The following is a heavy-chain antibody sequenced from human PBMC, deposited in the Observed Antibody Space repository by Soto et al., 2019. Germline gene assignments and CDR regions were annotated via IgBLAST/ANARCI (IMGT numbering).Heavy chain of an antibody. J-gene: IGHJ5*02. V-gene: IGHV3-73*02. CDR1: GFTFSDST. Sequence: EVQLVESGGGLVQPGGSLKLSCAASGFTFSDSTMHWVRQASGKGLEWVGRIRNKANSYATAYAASVKGRFTVSRDDSKNTAYLQMNGLKTVDTAVYYCTSSFVVVTAIAASWGQGTLVTVSS. D-gene: IGHD2-21*02. CDR3: TSSFVVVTAIAAS. CDR2: IRNKANSYAT.